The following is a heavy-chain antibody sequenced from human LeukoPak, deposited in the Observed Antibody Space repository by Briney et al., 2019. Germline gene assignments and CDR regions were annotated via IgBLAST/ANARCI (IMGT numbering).Heavy chain of an antibody. CDR2: IIPIFGTA. D-gene: IGHD5-24*01. CDR1: GGTFSSYA. CDR3: AREPLEMATITDDAFDI. V-gene: IGHV1-69*13. Sequence: ASVTVSCKASGGTFSSYAISWVRQAPGQGLEWMGGIIPIFGTANYAQKFQGRVTITADESTSTAYMELSSLRSEDTAVYYCAREPLEMATITDDAFDIWGQGTMVTVSS. J-gene: IGHJ3*02.